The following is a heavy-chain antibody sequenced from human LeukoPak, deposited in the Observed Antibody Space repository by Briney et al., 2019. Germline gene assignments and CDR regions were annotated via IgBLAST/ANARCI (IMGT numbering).Heavy chain of an antibody. Sequence: GGSLRLSCAASGFTFDTYWMTWVRQAPGKGLEWVSVIYSGGSTYYADSVKGRFTMSRDNSQNTLYLQMNSLRAEDTAVYYCARGSGYDGFDFWGQGSLVTVSS. CDR3: ARGSGYDGFDF. V-gene: IGHV3-66*01. J-gene: IGHJ4*02. D-gene: IGHD5-12*01. CDR2: IYSGGST. CDR1: GFTFDTYW.